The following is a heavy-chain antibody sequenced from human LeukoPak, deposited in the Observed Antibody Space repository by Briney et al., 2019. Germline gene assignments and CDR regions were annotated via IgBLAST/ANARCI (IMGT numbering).Heavy chain of an antibody. Sequence: GGSLRFSCAASGFTFSDYYMSWIRQAPGKGLEWVSYISSSSSYTNYADSVKGRFTISRDNAKNSLYLQMNSLRAEDTAVYYCARALAVAGPFDYWGQGTLVTVSS. V-gene: IGHV3-11*06. D-gene: IGHD6-19*01. CDR2: ISSSSSYT. CDR1: GFTFSDYY. CDR3: ARALAVAGPFDY. J-gene: IGHJ4*02.